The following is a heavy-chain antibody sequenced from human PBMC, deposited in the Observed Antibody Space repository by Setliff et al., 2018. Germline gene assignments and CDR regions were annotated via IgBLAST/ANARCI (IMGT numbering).Heavy chain of an antibody. J-gene: IGHJ6*02. CDR1: GGSFSGYY. Sequence: SETLSLTCAVYGGSFSGYYWSWIRQPPGKRLEWIGEINHSGSTNYNPSLKSRVTISVDTSKNQFSLKLSSVTAADTAVYYCARGGLNEGWGSYRFEGYYYYGMDVWGQGTTVTVSS. V-gene: IGHV4-34*01. CDR3: ARGGLNEGWGSYRFEGYYYYGMDV. D-gene: IGHD3-16*02. CDR2: INHSGST.